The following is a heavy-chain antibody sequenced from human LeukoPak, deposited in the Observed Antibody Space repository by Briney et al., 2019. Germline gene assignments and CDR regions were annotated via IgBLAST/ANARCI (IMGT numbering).Heavy chain of an antibody. CDR3: ARPGRRDCSSTSCYDAFDI. J-gene: IGHJ3*02. CDR2: TFDNRNT. V-gene: IGHV4-59*08. CDR1: GDSISSYY. D-gene: IGHD2-2*01. Sequence: SETLSLTCTVSGDSISSYYWSWIRQPPGKGLEWIGYTFDNRNTKYNPSLKSRVSLSLDTSKNQFSLKLSSVTAADTAVYYCARPGRRDCSSTSCYDAFDIWGQGTMVTVSS.